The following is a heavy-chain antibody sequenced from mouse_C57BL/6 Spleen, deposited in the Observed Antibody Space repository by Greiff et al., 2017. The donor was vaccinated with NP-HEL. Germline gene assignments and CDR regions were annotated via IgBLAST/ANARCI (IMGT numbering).Heavy chain of an antibody. CDR2: IHPNSGST. CDR3: ARWEYRLLRSFDY. D-gene: IGHD1-1*01. V-gene: IGHV1-64*01. J-gene: IGHJ2*01. Sequence: QVHVKQPGAELVKPGASVKLSCKASGYTFTSYWMHWVKQRPGQGLEWIGMIHPNSGSTNYNEKFKSKATLTVDKSSSTAYMQLSSLTSEDSAVYYCARWEYRLLRSFDYWGQGTTLTVSS. CDR1: GYTFTSYW.